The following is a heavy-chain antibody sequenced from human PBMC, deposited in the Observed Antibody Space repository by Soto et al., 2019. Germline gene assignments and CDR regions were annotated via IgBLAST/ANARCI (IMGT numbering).Heavy chain of an antibody. V-gene: IGHV4-31*03. CDR1: GGSISSGGYY. CDR2: IYYSGST. CDR3: ARERITMVRGVKVNWFDP. Sequence: PSETLSLTCTVSGGSISSGGYYWSWIRQHPGKGLEWIGYIYYSGSTYYNPSLKSRVTISVDTSKNQFSLKLSSVTAADTAVYYCARERITMVRGVKVNWFDPWGQGTLVTVSS. J-gene: IGHJ5*02. D-gene: IGHD3-10*01.